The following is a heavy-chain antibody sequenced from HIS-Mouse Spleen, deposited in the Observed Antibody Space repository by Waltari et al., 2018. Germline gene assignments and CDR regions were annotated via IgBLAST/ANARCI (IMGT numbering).Heavy chain of an antibody. CDR2: IYYSGST. J-gene: IGHJ2*01. CDR1: GGSISISSYY. Sequence: QLQLQESGPGLVKPSETLSLTCTVSGGSISISSYYRGWIRQPPGKGLEWIGSIYYSGSTYYNPSLKSRVTISVDTSKNQFSLKLSSVTAADTAVYYCAREIPYSSSWYDWYFDLWGRGTLVTVSS. V-gene: IGHV4-39*07. CDR3: AREIPYSSSWYDWYFDL. D-gene: IGHD6-13*01.